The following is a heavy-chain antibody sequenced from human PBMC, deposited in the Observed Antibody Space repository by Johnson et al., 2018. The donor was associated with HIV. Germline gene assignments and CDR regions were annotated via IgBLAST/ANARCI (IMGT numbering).Heavy chain of an antibody. J-gene: IGHJ3*02. Sequence: QVQLVESGGGVVQPGRSLRLSCAASGFIFSNYAMHWGRQAPGKGLEWVAVISFDGSNKYYADSVKGRFTISRDNSKNTRYLQMNSLRAEEPAVYYCAREVGNAGAFDIWGQGTMVTVSS. CDR3: AREVGNAGAFDI. CDR1: GFIFSNYA. D-gene: IGHD1-26*01. V-gene: IGHV3-30*14. CDR2: ISFDGSNK.